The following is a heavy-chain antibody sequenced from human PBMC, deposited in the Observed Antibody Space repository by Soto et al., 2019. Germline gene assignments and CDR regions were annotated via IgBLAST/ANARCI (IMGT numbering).Heavy chain of an antibody. CDR3: ASGGYRFYFDY. J-gene: IGHJ4*02. V-gene: IGHV3-23*01. Sequence: PGWSLRLSCASSVFTFISYAMSWVRQAPGRGLEWVSAISGSGGSTYYADSVKGRFTISRDNSKNTLYLQMNSLRAEDTVVYYCASGGYRFYFDYWGQGTLVTVSS. CDR2: ISGSGGST. D-gene: IGHD3-16*02. CDR1: VFTFISYA.